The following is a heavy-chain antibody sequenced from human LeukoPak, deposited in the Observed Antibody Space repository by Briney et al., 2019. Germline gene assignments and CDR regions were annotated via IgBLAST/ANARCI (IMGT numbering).Heavy chain of an antibody. CDR3: TTVAYYYYYYMDV. CDR1: GFTFSSYG. V-gene: IGHV3-23*01. J-gene: IGHJ6*03. CDR2: ISGSGGST. Sequence: GGSLRLSCAASGFTFSSYGMSWVRRAPGKGLEWVSAISGSGGSTYYADSVKGRFTISRDNSKNTLYLQMNSLRAEDTAVYYCTTVAYYYYYYMDVWGKGTTVTISS. D-gene: IGHD4-23*01.